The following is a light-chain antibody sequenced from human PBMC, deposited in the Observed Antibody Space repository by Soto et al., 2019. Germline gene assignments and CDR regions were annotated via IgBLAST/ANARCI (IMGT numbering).Light chain of an antibody. V-gene: IGKV2-28*01. CDR1: QRLLHSNGYNY. CDR2: KVS. J-gene: IGKJ1*01. Sequence: IVMTQSPLSLTVTPGEPASISCRSSQRLLHSNGYNYLEWYLQKPGQSPQLLIYKVSNRDSGVPDRFSGSGSGTDFTLKISRVEAEDVGVYYCMQGSNWPLEFGEGTKVDIK. CDR3: MQGSNWPLE.